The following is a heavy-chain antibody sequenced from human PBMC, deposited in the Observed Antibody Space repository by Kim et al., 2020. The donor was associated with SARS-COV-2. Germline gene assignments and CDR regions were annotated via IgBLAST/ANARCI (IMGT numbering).Heavy chain of an antibody. CDR3: ATGSYFSAFDI. V-gene: IGHV3-74*01. Sequence: YADCVKGLFTIARDKTKDTLYVQLDSLRAEDRAVYYCATGSYFSAFDIWGQGTMVTVSS. D-gene: IGHD1-26*01. J-gene: IGHJ3*02.